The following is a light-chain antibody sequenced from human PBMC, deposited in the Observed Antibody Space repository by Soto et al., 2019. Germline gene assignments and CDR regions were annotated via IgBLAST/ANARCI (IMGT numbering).Light chain of an antibody. CDR1: QSIGSW. V-gene: IGKV1-5*03. J-gene: IGKJ2*01. CDR2: KAS. CDR3: QQYNSYSYT. Sequence: DIQMTQSPSTLSASVGDRVTITCRASQSIGSWLAWYQQQPGKAPKLLIYKASILQSGVPSRFSGSGSETEFTLTISSLQPDDYATYYCQQYNSYSYTFGQGTRLEIK.